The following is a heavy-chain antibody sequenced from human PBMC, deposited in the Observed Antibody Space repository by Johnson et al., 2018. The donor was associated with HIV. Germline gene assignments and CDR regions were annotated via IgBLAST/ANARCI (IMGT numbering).Heavy chain of an antibody. CDR2: ISSSGSTI. CDR3: ARDEVDDGAFDV. J-gene: IGHJ3*01. Sequence: QVQLVESGGGLVKPGGSLRLSCAASEFTFSDYYMSWIRQALGKGLEWVSYISSSGSTIYYADSVKGRFTISRDSSKNTLYLQMNSLRVEDAAIYYCARDEVDDGAFDVWGQGTMVTVSS. V-gene: IGHV3-11*04. D-gene: IGHD2-2*01. CDR1: EFTFSDYY.